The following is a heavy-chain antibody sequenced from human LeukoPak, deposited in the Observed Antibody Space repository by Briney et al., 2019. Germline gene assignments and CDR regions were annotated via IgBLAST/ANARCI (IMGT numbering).Heavy chain of an antibody. CDR1: GFVLGDYY. D-gene: IGHD2-15*01. CDR2: ISSSGNTI. V-gene: IGHV3-11*01. CDR3: ARLGGPTDPFDH. J-gene: IGHJ4*02. Sequence: GGSLRLSCESSGFVLGDYYMSWIRQAPGKGPECVAYISSSGNTILYADSVKGRFTISRDIAKNSLFLQMSSLRPEDTAMYYCARLGGPTDPFDHWGQGTRVTVSS.